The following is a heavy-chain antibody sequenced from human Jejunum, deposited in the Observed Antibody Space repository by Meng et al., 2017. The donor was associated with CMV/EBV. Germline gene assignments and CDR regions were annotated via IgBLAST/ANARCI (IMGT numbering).Heavy chain of an antibody. Sequence: GFTVGGSAIHGVRQGSGKGLEWVGRIRSKANSYATVYAETMKGRFTISRDDSENTAYLQMNSLKTEDTAVYYCARQARDGDCCLDYWGQGTLVTVSS. CDR2: IRSKANSYAT. V-gene: IGHV3-73*01. J-gene: IGHJ4*02. D-gene: IGHD2-21*01. CDR3: ARQARDGDCCLDY. CDR1: GFTVGGSA.